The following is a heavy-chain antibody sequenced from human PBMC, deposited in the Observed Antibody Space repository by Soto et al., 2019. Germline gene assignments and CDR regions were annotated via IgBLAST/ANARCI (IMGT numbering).Heavy chain of an antibody. CDR2: IYPGDSDT. V-gene: IGHV5-51*01. Sequence: GESLKISCKGSGYSFTSYWIGWVRQMPGKGLGWMGIIYPGDSDTRYSPSFQGQVTISADKSISTAYLQWSSLKASDTAMYYCARHYCSSTSCYPVYYYYYGMDVWGQGTTVTAP. CDR1: GYSFTSYW. D-gene: IGHD2-2*01. J-gene: IGHJ6*02. CDR3: ARHYCSSTSCYPVYYYYYGMDV.